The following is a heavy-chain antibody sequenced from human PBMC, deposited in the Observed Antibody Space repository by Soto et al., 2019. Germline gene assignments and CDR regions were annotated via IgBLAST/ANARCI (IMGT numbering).Heavy chain of an antibody. J-gene: IGHJ6*02. CDR3: ARPRQPYYYYLGMDV. V-gene: IGHV3-30*03. CDR1: GFIFSNYG. Sequence: QVQLVESGGGVVQPGRSLILSCAVSGFIFSNYGMHWVRQAPGKGLEWVAVISDDGSNKYYADSVKGRFAISRDSPKNTLYLQMNSLRGEDTAVYYCARPRQPYYYYLGMDVWGQGTTVTVSS. D-gene: IGHD2-2*01. CDR2: ISDDGSNK.